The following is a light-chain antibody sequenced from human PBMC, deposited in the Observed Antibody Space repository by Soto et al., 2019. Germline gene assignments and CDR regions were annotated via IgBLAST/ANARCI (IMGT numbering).Light chain of an antibody. CDR3: QQSDSTPYT. J-gene: IGKJ2*01. CDR1: QTIDRY. V-gene: IGKV1-39*01. Sequence: IQMTQSPSSLSASIGDTVTITCRASQTIDRYLNWFQQKSGQAPKLLMNAASTLRSGVPSRFSASGSGTDFTLTIASLQPEDFSTYYCQQSDSTPYTFGQGTKVDI. CDR2: AAS.